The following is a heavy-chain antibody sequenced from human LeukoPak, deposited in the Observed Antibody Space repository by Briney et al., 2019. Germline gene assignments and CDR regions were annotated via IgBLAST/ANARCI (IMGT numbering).Heavy chain of an antibody. D-gene: IGHD5-24*01. CDR3: ARGIRDGYNRYPLVFFYYYMDV. J-gene: IGHJ6*03. CDR1: GGSISSGSYY. V-gene: IGHV4-61*09. Sequence: SETLSLTCTVSGGSISSGSYYWSWIRQPAGKRLEWIGHIYRSGSTNYNPSLKSRVTISVDTSKNQFSLKLSSVTAADTAVYYCARGIRDGYNRYPLVFFYYYMDVWGKGTTVTISS. CDR2: IYRSGST.